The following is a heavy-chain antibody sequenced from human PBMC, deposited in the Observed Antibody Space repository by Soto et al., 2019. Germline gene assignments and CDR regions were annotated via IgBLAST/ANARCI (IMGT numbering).Heavy chain of an antibody. Sequence: QVQLVESGGDLVKPGGSLRLSCAASGFTSTDYYMSWLRQAPGQGLQWLSYISGSTDYLNYADSVKGRFTISRDNAKNLLYLQMTSLRADDTAVYYCARDLGLSSSNYFDFWGQGTLVTVSS. CDR2: ISGSTDYL. D-gene: IGHD3-10*01. CDR1: GFTSTDYY. V-gene: IGHV3-11*05. J-gene: IGHJ4*02. CDR3: ARDLGLSSSNYFDF.